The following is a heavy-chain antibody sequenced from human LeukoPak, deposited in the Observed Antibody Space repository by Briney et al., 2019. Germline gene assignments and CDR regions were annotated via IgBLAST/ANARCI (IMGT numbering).Heavy chain of an antibody. CDR3: AKGAGGFSYYNWFDP. Sequence: SETLSLTCTVSCGSISSSPYYWGWIRQPPGKWLEGIGSIYYSGTTHYNPSLESRVTISVDTSKNQFSLKLASVTAADTAIYYCAKGAGGFSYYNWFDPWGQGTLVTVSS. CDR2: IYYSGTT. CDR1: CGSISSSPYY. V-gene: IGHV4-39*07. D-gene: IGHD5-18*01. J-gene: IGHJ5*02.